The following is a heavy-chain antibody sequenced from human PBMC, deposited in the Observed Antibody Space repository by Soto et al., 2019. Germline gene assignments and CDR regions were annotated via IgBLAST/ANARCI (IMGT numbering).Heavy chain of an antibody. J-gene: IGHJ6*03. D-gene: IGHD2-2*01. V-gene: IGHV5-51*01. CDR1: GYSFTSYW. CDR3: ARSVVVPAANFNYYMDV. CDR2: IYPGDSDT. Sequence: PGESLKISCKGSGYSFTSYWIGWVRQMPGKGLEWMGIIYPGDSDTRYSPSFQGQVTISADKSISTAYLQWSSLKASDTAMYYCARSVVVPAANFNYYMDVWGKGTTVTVSS.